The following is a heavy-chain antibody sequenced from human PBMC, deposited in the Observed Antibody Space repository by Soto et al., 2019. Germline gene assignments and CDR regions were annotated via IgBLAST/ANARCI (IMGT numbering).Heavy chain of an antibody. CDR2: IYNSGST. J-gene: IGHJ6*02. V-gene: IGHV4-61*01. D-gene: IGHD6-13*01. CDR1: GGSVSSGSYY. CDR3: ARGVSIAAPNYYYGMDV. Sequence: SETLSLTCTVSGGSVSSGSYYWSWIRQPPGKGLEWIGYIYNSGSTNYNNSLKSRVTISVDTSKNQFSLKLSSVTAADTAVYYCARGVSIAAPNYYYGMDVWGQGTTVT.